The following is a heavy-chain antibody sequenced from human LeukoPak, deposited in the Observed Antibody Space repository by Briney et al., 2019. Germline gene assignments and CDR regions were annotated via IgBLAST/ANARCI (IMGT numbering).Heavy chain of an antibody. V-gene: IGHV3-13*01. CDR1: GFTFSNYD. CDR2: IGTAGDT. D-gene: IGHD3-16*01. Sequence: GGSPRLSCVASGFTFSNYDIHWVRQASGEGLEWVSGIGTAGDTYYPDSVKGRFTISRENAKSSVYLQMNRLRAGDTAVYYCARGFGITFGRVSTIAFDIWGQGTKVIVSS. CDR3: ARGFGITFGRVSTIAFDI. J-gene: IGHJ3*02.